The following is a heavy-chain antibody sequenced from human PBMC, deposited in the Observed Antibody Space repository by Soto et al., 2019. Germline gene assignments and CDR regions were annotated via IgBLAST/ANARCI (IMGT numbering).Heavy chain of an antibody. CDR2: ISSSGDRT. CDR3: VRETAYYFDY. J-gene: IGHJ4*02. Sequence: QVQLVESGGGLVKPGGSLRLSCAASGFNFSGYYMSRIRQAPGKGLECISYISSSGDRTKYADSVKGRFTISRDNAKKSPYLQMNGLRAEDTAVYYCVRETAYYFDYWGQGTLVTVSS. CDR1: GFNFSGYY. D-gene: IGHD1-1*01. V-gene: IGHV3-11*06.